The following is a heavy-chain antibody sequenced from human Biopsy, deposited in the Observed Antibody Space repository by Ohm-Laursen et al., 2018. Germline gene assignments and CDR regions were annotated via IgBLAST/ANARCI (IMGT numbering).Heavy chain of an antibody. Sequence: SLRLSCAASGFTFSTYWMTWVRQAPGKGLEWVANINQDGSEKYYVDSVKGRFTISRDNAKDSLDLQMSSLRVGDTALYYCASAHQYCSATTCNGGSDFWGQGTLVTVSS. D-gene: IGHD2-15*01. CDR2: INQDGSEK. V-gene: IGHV3-7*01. J-gene: IGHJ4*02. CDR3: ASAHQYCSATTCNGGSDF. CDR1: GFTFSTYW.